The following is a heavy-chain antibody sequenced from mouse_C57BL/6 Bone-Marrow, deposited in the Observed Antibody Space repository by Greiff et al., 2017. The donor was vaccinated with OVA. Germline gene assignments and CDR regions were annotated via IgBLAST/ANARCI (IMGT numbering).Heavy chain of an antibody. Sequence: QVQLQQPGAELVKPGASVKMSCKASGYTFTSYWITWVKQRPGQGLEWIGDIYPGSGSTNYNEKFKSKATLTVDTSSSTAYMQLSSLTSEDSAVYYCARGGGQLRLHYAMDYWGQGTSVTVSS. V-gene: IGHV1-55*01. CDR2: IYPGSGST. D-gene: IGHD3-2*02. CDR1: GYTFTSYW. J-gene: IGHJ4*01. CDR3: ARGGGQLRLHYAMDY.